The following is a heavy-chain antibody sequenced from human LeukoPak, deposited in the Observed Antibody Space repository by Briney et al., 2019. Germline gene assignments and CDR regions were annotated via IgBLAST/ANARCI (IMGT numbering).Heavy chain of an antibody. J-gene: IGHJ5*02. CDR2: IYYSGST. D-gene: IGHD2-8*01. V-gene: IGHV4-30-4*01. Sequence: SETLSLTCTVSGGSISSGDYYWSWIRQPPGKGLEWIGYIYYSGSTYYNPSLKSRVTISVDTSKNQFSLKLSSVTAADTAVYYCARVVFDIVLMVYAMKEHNWFDPWGQGTLVTVSS. CDR1: GGSISSGDYY. CDR3: ARVVFDIVLMVYAMKEHNWFDP.